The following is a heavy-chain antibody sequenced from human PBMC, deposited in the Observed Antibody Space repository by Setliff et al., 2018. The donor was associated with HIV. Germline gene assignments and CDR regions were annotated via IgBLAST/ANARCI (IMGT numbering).Heavy chain of an antibody. CDR1: GGSISSHY. CDR3: AWNHPDHTTSHPEAFAL. CDR2: ISYSGST. D-gene: IGHD1-1*01. V-gene: IGHV4-59*08. Sequence: SETLSLTCTVSGGSISSHYWSWIRQPPGKGLEWIGYISYSGSTNYNPSLKSRVTISVDTSKNQFSLKVSSVTAADTAVYYCAWNHPDHTTSHPEAFALWGQGTMVTVSS. J-gene: IGHJ3*01.